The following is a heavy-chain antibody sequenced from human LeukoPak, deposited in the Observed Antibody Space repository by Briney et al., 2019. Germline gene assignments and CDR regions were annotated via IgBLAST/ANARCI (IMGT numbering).Heavy chain of an antibody. D-gene: IGHD1-1*01. J-gene: IGHJ3*01. V-gene: IGHV4-38-2*02. CDR1: GYSINSGYY. Sequence: SETLSLTCTVSGYSINSGYYWGWIRQPPGKGLEWIGSIYHSGSTYYNPSLKSRVTISVDTSKNQFSLKLSSVTAADTAVYYCARRTTGTHADAFDLWGQGTMLTVSS. CDR2: IYHSGST. CDR3: ARRTTGTHADAFDL.